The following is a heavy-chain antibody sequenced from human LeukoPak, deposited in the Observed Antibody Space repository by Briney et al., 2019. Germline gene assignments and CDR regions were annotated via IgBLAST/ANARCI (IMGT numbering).Heavy chain of an antibody. CDR2: ISGSGGST. Sequence: GGSLRLSCAASGFTFSSYAMSWVRQAPGKGLEWVSAISGSGGSTYYADSVKGRFTISRDNSKNTLYLQMNSLRAEDTAVYYCAKDDIVVVVAAYYYGMDVWGQGTTDTVSS. CDR3: AKDDIVVVVAAYYYGMDV. CDR1: GFTFSSYA. J-gene: IGHJ6*02. V-gene: IGHV3-23*01. D-gene: IGHD2-15*01.